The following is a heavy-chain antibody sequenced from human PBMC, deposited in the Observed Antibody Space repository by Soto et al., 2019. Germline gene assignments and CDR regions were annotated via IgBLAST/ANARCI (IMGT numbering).Heavy chain of an antibody. Sequence: QVQLQESGPGLVKPSGTLSLTCAVSGGSINNSDWWSWVRQPPGKGLEWIGEIYHSGSTTYNPSLKSRVTMSVDKSKNQFSLKLSSVTAADTAVYYCAKIKDYRVYPLRHYWGQRTLVTVSS. CDR2: IYHSGST. CDR1: GGSINNSDW. CDR3: AKIKDYRVYPLRHY. J-gene: IGHJ4*02. D-gene: IGHD4-17*01. V-gene: IGHV4-4*02.